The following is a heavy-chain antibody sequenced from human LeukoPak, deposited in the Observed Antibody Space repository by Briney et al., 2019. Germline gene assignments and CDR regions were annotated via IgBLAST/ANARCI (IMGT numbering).Heavy chain of an antibody. V-gene: IGHV1-8*01. J-gene: IGHJ4*02. Sequence: ASVKVSCKASGYTFTSYDINWLRQATAQGLEWMGWMNPNSGNTGYAQKFQGRVTMTRNSSISTAYVELSSLTSEDTAVYYCARATDSGSYSYWGQGTLVTVSS. CDR1: GYTFTSYD. D-gene: IGHD1-26*01. CDR3: ARATDSGSYSY. CDR2: MNPNSGNT.